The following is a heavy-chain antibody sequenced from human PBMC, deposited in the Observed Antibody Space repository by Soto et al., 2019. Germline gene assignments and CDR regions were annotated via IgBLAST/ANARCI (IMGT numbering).Heavy chain of an antibody. CDR3: ARRIYGANDY. D-gene: IGHD4-17*01. J-gene: IGHJ4*02. V-gene: IGHV5-51*01. CDR1: GYSFSSHC. Sequence: SRKNSGKVSGYSFSSHCIDCVRQIPGKGLQWMVVIYPADSDIKYSPSFQGHVTLSVDKSTSTAYLQWSGLKASDTGVYFCARRIYGANDYWGQGTQVTVSS. CDR2: IYPADSDI.